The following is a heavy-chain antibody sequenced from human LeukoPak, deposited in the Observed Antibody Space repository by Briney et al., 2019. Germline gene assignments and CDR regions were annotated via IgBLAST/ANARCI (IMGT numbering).Heavy chain of an antibody. D-gene: IGHD2-2*01. CDR2: IKQDGSEK. J-gene: IGHJ6*04. Sequence: GGSLRLSWAASGFTFSSYWMSWVSKAPGKGLEWVANIKQDGSEKYYVDSVKGRFAISRDDSKNSPYLQMNSLKTEDTAVYYCARFGVVPAARYYYGMDVWGKGTTVTVSS. CDR1: GFTFSSYW. CDR3: ARFGVVPAARYYYGMDV. V-gene: IGHV3-7*03.